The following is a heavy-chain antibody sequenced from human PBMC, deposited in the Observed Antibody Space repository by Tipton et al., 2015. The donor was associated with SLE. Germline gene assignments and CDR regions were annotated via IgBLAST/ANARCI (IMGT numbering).Heavy chain of an antibody. CDR2: VFYRGNT. CDR1: ADSMTSHY. Sequence: TLSLTCTVSADSMTSHYWSWFRQSPGKGLEWIGYVFYRGNTRYSPSLNSRVTIAIDTSRRQFTLNMKSVTAADTAVYYCATERTRCSGYTCSDAFDVWGQGTVVTVSS. D-gene: IGHD3-22*01. CDR3: ATERTRCSGYTCSDAFDV. J-gene: IGHJ3*01. V-gene: IGHV4-59*11.